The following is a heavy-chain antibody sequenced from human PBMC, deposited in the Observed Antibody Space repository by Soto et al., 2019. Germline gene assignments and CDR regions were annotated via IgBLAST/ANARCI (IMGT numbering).Heavy chain of an antibody. D-gene: IGHD6-19*01. CDR2: LNPNSGDT. Sequence: QVQLVQSGAEVKKPGASVKVSCKASGYTFSSYDINWVRQATGQGLEWMGWLNPNSGDTGYAQKFQGRVTLNRNPSTNSAYIELSSLTSDDAAVYYCATSGGGWYLYWGQGTLVTVSS. J-gene: IGHJ4*02. CDR3: ATSGGGWYLY. V-gene: IGHV1-8*01. CDR1: GYTFSSYD.